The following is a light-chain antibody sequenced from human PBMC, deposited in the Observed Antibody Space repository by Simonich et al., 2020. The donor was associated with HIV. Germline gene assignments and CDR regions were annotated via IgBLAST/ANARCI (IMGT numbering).Light chain of an antibody. CDR2: AAS. CDR3: QQYNNWPLF. CDR1: QSVSSN. Sequence: EIVMTQSPATLSVSPGERAALSCRASQSVSSNLAWYQQKPGQAPRLLIYAASTRATGIPARFSGSGSGTEFTLTISSMQSEDFAVYYCQQYNNWPLFFGQGTKLEIK. J-gene: IGKJ2*01. V-gene: IGKV3-15*01.